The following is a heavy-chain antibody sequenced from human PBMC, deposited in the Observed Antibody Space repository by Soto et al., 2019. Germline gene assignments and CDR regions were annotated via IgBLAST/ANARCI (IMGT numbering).Heavy chain of an antibody. Sequence: SETLSLTCTVSGGSISSSSYYWGWIRQPPGKGLEWIGRIYTSGSTNYNPSLKSRVTMSVDTSKNQFSLKLSSVTAADTAVYYCASDQEAYSGYDFAFDIWGQGTMVTVS. J-gene: IGHJ3*02. CDR1: GGSISSSSYY. D-gene: IGHD5-12*01. CDR2: IYTSGST. CDR3: ASDQEAYSGYDFAFDI. V-gene: IGHV4-39*07.